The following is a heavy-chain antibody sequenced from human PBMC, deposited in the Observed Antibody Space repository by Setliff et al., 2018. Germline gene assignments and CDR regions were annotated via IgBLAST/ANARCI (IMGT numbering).Heavy chain of an antibody. CDR1: GGSISSGSYY. D-gene: IGHD3-3*01. CDR3: ARIAYFDFWRGFGVGAFDL. Sequence: SETLSLTCTVSGGSISSGSYYWGWIRQPPGKGLEWVGSIYYSGKTYSNPSFKSRVTMSVDKSKNQFSLKLASVTAADRAVYYCARIAYFDFWRGFGVGAFDLWGQGTMVTVSS. V-gene: IGHV4-39*01. J-gene: IGHJ3*01. CDR2: IYYSGKT.